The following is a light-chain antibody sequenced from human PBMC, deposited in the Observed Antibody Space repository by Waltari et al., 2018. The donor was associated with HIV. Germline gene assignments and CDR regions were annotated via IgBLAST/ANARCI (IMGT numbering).Light chain of an antibody. J-gene: IGLJ2*01. CDR3: CSYADGNKLI. CDR1: SSDVASYNL. V-gene: IGLV2-23*02. Sequence: SSDVASYNLVSWYQQHPGKAPKLMIYEVSKRPSGVSNRFSGSKSGNTASLTISGLQADDEADYYCCSYADGNKLIFSGGTILTVL. CDR2: EVS.